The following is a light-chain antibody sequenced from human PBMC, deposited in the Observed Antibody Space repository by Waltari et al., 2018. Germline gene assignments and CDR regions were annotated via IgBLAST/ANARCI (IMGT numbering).Light chain of an antibody. CDR1: SSNIGAGYD. CDR2: DNT. V-gene: IGLV1-40*01. J-gene: IGLJ2*01. Sequence: QSVLTQPPSVSGAPGQRVTISCPGSSSNIGAGYDVHWYQKLPGTAPKLLMYDNTNRPSGVPDRFSGSKSGTSASLAITGLQAEDEADYYCQSYDSSLSGVVFGGGTKLTVL. CDR3: QSYDSSLSGVV.